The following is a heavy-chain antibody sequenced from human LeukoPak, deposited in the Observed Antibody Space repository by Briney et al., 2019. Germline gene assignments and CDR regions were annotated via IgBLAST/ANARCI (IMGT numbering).Heavy chain of an antibody. CDR2: IYYSGST. CDR1: GGSISSSSYY. V-gene: IGHV4-39*02. Sequence: SETLSLTCTVSGGSISSSSYYWGWIRQPPGKGLEWIGSIYYSGSTYYNPSLKSRVTISVDTSKNQFSPKLSSVTAADTAVYYCARDYSSLSGFDYWGQGTLDTVSS. J-gene: IGHJ4*02. D-gene: IGHD6-19*01. CDR3: ARDYSSLSGFDY.